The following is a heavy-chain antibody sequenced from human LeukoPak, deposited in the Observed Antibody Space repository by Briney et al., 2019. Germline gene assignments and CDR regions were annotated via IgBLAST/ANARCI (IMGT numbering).Heavy chain of an antibody. J-gene: IGHJ4*02. CDR1: GGSISSSSYY. CDR2: IYYSGST. V-gene: IGHV4-39*01. CDR3: ATYSSGWYPYFDY. D-gene: IGHD6-19*01. Sequence: PSETLPLTCTVSGGSISSSSYYWGWIRQPPGKGLEWIGSIYYSGSTYYNPSLKSRVTISVDTSKNQFSLKLSSVTAADTAVYYCATYSSGWYPYFDYWGQGTLVTVSS.